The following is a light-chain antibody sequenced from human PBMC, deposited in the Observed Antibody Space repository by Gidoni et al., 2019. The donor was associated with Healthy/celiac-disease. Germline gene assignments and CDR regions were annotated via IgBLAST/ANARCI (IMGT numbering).Light chain of an antibody. J-gene: IGKJ4*01. CDR1: QSISSY. Sequence: IQMTTSPSSLSASVGDRVTITCRASQSISSYLDWYQQKPGKAPKLLIYAASSLQSGVPSRFSGSGSGTDFTLTISSLQPEDFATYYCQQSYSTLLTFGGGTKVEIK. V-gene: IGKV1-39*01. CDR2: AAS. CDR3: QQSYSTLLT.